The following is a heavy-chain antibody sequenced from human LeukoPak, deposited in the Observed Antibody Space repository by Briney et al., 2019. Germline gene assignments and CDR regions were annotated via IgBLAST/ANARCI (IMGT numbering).Heavy chain of an antibody. J-gene: IGHJ5*02. Sequence: SETLSLTCTVSGGSISSYYWTWIRQPPGKGLEWIAYIYYSGSTNYNPSLKSRVTISVDKSKNQFSLKLRSVTAADTAVYYCARGEAALNWFDPWGQGTLVTVSS. V-gene: IGHV4-59*01. D-gene: IGHD6-13*01. CDR2: IYYSGST. CDR3: ARGEAALNWFDP. CDR1: GGSISSYY.